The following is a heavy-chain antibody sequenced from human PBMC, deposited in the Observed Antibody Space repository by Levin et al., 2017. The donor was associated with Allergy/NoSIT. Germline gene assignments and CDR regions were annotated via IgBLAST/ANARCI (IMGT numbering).Heavy chain of an antibody. CDR3: ASTFYEDGYNFNGYFDY. Sequence: GASVKVSCKASGGTFSSYTISWVRQAPGQGLEWMGRIIPILGIANYAQKFQGRVTITADKSTSTAYMELSSLRSEDTAVYYCASTFYEDGYNFNGYFDYWGQGTLVTVSS. J-gene: IGHJ4*02. CDR1: GGTFSSYT. D-gene: IGHD5-24*01. CDR2: IIPILGIA. V-gene: IGHV1-69*02.